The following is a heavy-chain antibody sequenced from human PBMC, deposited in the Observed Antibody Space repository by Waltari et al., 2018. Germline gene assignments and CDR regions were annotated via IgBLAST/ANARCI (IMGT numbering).Heavy chain of an antibody. CDR2: VYYSAST. D-gene: IGHD2-8*02. Sequence: QLQLQESGPGLVQPSETLSLTCTVSGGSISSSSYYWGWIRQPPGKGLEWIGSVYYSASTYYNPALKSLCIISVDTSKNQFARKRSSVTAADTAVYYCAGLVVYALTDYWGQGTLVTVSS. CDR3: AGLVVYALTDY. V-gene: IGHV4-39*07. J-gene: IGHJ4*02. CDR1: GGSISSSSYY.